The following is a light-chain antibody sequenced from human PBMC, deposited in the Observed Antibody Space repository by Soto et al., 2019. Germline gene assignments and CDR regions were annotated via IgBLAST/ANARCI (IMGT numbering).Light chain of an antibody. CDR1: SSDVGGYNY. CDR3: SSLTSSSTRGV. V-gene: IGLV2-14*01. CDR2: EVT. J-gene: IGLJ1*01. Sequence: QSVLTQPASVSGSPGQSITISCTGSSSDVGGYNYVSWYQHHPGKAPKLILFEVTNRPSGVSNRFSGSKSGNTASLTISGLQAEDEADYYCSSLTSSSTRGVFGTGTKVTVL.